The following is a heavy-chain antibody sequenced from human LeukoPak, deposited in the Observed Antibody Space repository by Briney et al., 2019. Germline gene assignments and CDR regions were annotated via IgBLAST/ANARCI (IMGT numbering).Heavy chain of an antibody. D-gene: IGHD2-2*01. Sequence: GGSLRLSCAASGFTFSSYWMSWVRQSPGKGLEWVANIKQHGSEKYYVDSVKGRFTISRDNAKNSLYLQMNSLRAEDTAVYYCARGLPAAKGAFDIWGQGTMVTVSS. CDR2: IKQHGSEK. J-gene: IGHJ3*02. CDR3: ARGLPAAKGAFDI. V-gene: IGHV3-7*01. CDR1: GFTFSSYW.